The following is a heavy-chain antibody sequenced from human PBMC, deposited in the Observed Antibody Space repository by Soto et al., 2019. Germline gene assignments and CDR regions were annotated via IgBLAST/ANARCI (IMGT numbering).Heavy chain of an antibody. D-gene: IGHD4-4*01. J-gene: IGHJ6*03. V-gene: IGHV4-34*01. CDR2: INHSGST. CDR3: ARVGESTVTTVGFNYYYYYMDV. Sequence: SETLSLTCAVYGGSFSGYYWSWIRQPPGKGLEWIGEINHSGSTNYNPSLKSRVTISVDTSKNQFSLKLSSVTAADTAVYYCARVGESTVTTVGFNYYYYYMDVWGKGTTVTVSS. CDR1: GGSFSGYY.